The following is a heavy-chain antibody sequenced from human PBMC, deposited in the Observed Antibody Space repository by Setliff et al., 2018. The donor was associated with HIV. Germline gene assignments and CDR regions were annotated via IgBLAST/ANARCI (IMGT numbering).Heavy chain of an antibody. J-gene: IGHJ4*02. D-gene: IGHD5-18*01. CDR2: VYNSGSA. Sequence: PSETLSLTCTVSGGSINSGTYYWSWIRQPAGKGLEWIGRVYNSGSANYNPSLTSRVTMSVDTSKNQFSLNLNSLTAADTAVYYCARLWDTELGDYWGQGTLVTVSS. CDR1: GGSINSGTYY. V-gene: IGHV4-61*02. CDR3: ARLWDTELGDY.